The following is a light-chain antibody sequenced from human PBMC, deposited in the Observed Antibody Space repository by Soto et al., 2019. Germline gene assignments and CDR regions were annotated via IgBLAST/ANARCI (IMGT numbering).Light chain of an antibody. J-gene: IGLJ2*01. CDR1: SSNIGAGYD. CDR3: QSYDSSEGVV. Sequence: QSVLTQPPSVSGAPGQRVTISCTGSSSNIGAGYDVHWYQQLPGTAPKLLIYGNSNRPSGVPDRFSGSKSGTSASLAITGLQADDEADYYCQSYDSSEGVVFGGGTKLTVL. V-gene: IGLV1-40*01. CDR2: GNS.